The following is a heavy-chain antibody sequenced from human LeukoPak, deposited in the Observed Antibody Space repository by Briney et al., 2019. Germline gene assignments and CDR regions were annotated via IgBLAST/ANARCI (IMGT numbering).Heavy chain of an antibody. Sequence: ASVKVSCKASGYTFTSYYMHWVRQAPGQGLEWMGIINPSGGSTSYAQKFQGRVTVTRDTSTSTVYMELSSLRSEDTAVYYCARIWSDQIGTDYWGQGTLVTVSS. J-gene: IGHJ4*02. CDR2: INPSGGST. V-gene: IGHV1-46*01. CDR1: GYTFTSYY. D-gene: IGHD3-3*01. CDR3: ARIWSDQIGTDY.